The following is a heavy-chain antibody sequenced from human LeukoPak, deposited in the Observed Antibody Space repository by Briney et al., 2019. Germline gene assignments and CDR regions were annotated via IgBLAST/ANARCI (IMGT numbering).Heavy chain of an antibody. J-gene: IGHJ4*02. V-gene: IGHV4-39*07. CDR2: INHSGST. CDR3: ARFSRQGFDY. Sequence: SETLSLTCTVSGGSISSGGYYWSWIRQHPGKGLEWIGEINHSGSTNYNPSLKSRVTISVDTSKNQFSLKLSSVTAADTAVYYCARFSRQGFDYWGQGTLVTVSS. CDR1: GGSISSGGYY.